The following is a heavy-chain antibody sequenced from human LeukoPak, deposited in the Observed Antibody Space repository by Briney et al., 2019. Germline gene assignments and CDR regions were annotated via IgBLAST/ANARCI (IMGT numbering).Heavy chain of an antibody. D-gene: IGHD3-10*01. CDR3: ARFAKGYGSGDIDY. Sequence: GGSLRLSCAASGFTFRRYWMSWVRQAPGKGLEWVANIKQDGDLKYYVDSVEGGFTISRDNAKNSLYLQMNSLNTEDTAVYYCARFAKGYGSGDIDYWGQGTLVTVSS. J-gene: IGHJ4*02. CDR1: GFTFRRYW. V-gene: IGHV3-7*01. CDR2: IKQDGDLK.